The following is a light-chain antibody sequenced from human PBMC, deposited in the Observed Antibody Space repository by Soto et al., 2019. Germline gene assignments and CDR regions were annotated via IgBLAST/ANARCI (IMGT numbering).Light chain of an antibody. CDR1: QSVSSN. Sequence: EIVRTQSPATLSVSQGERATLSCRASQSVSSNLAWYQQKPCQAPRLLIYGASTRATGIPARFSGSGSGAEFTLTISSLQSEDFVVYYGQQYNNWPPLTFCGVTKVDIK. J-gene: IGKJ4*01. CDR3: QQYNNWPPLT. V-gene: IGKV3-15*01. CDR2: GAS.